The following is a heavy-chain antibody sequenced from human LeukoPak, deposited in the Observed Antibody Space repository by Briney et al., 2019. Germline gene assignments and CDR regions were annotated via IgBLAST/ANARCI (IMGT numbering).Heavy chain of an antibody. Sequence: PSETLSLTRSVSGGSISSYYWSWIRQPAGKGLEWIGRIYTSGSTNYNPSLKSRVTMSVDTSKNQFSLKLSSVTAADTAVYYCARHPHSGYSYGWVYYYYYMDVWGKGTTVTVSS. D-gene: IGHD5-18*01. CDR3: ARHPHSGYSYGWVYYYYYMDV. CDR2: IYTSGST. J-gene: IGHJ6*03. V-gene: IGHV4-4*07. CDR1: GGSISSYY.